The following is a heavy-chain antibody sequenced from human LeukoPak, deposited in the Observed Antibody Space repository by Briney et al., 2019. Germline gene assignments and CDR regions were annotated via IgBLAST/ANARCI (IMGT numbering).Heavy chain of an antibody. CDR1: GGSISSGDYY. CDR2: IYYSGST. CDR3: ARTRRIGFLDY. V-gene: IGHV4-30-4*02. D-gene: IGHD2/OR15-2a*01. Sequence: SETLSPTCTVSGGSISSGDYYWSWIRQPPGKGLEWIGYIYYSGSTSYNPSLKSRVTILVDTSKNQFSLKLSSVTAADTAVYYCARTRRIGFLDYWGQGTLVTVSS. J-gene: IGHJ4*02.